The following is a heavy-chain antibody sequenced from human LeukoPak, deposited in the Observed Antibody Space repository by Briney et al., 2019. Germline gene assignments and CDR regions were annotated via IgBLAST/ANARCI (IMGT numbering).Heavy chain of an antibody. CDR2: IYTSGST. J-gene: IGHJ3*02. Sequence: SETLSLTCTVSGGSISSGSYYWSWIRQPAGKGLEWIGRIYTSGSTNYNPSLKSRVTISVDTSKNQFSLKLSSVTAADTAVYYCARPMGYCSSTSCHPHAFDIWGQGTMVTVSS. CDR1: GGSISSGSYY. D-gene: IGHD2-2*01. CDR3: ARPMGYCSSTSCHPHAFDI. V-gene: IGHV4-61*02.